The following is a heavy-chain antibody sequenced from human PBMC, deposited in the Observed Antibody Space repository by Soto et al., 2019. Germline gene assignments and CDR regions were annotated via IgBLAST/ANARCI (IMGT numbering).Heavy chain of an antibody. J-gene: IGHJ3*02. V-gene: IGHV3-30*03. CDR3: ARNSPPCSGGSCYQGAFDI. CDR1: GFTFSNYG. Sequence: QVQVVESGGGVVQPGRSLRLSCAASGFTFSNYGMHWVRQAPGKGLEWVAGVSYDGSNKYYADSVKGRFTISRDNSKNTLYLQMNSLRAEDTAVYYCARNSPPCSGGSCYQGAFDIWGQGTMVTVSS. CDR2: VSYDGSNK. D-gene: IGHD2-15*01.